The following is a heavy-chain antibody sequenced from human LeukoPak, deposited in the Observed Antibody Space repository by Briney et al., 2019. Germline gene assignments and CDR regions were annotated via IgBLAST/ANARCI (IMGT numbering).Heavy chain of an antibody. CDR3: ASYFVGNGGRGY. CDR1: GDSINSGNSH. J-gene: IGHJ4*02. CDR2: VYDSWNN. D-gene: IGHD3-10*02. V-gene: IGHV4-30-4*01. Sequence: SETLSLTCTVSGDSINSGNSHWTWIRPPPGKGLEWLGSVYDSWNNYYNPSLESRITMSVDTSKNQYSLELSSVIAADTAVYYCASYFVGNGGRGYWGQGALVTVSS.